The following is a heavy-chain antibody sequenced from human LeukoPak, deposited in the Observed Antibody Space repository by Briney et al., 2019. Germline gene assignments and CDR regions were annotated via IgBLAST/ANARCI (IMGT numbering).Heavy chain of an antibody. CDR2: ISARGGTK. V-gene: IGHV3-11*04. CDR3: AGSGLKLGAYYYYMDV. D-gene: IGHD3-10*01. J-gene: IGHJ6*03. Sequence: GGSLRLSCAASGFTFSDYSMNWIRQSPGKGLEWLSYISARGGTKYYADSVKGRFIVSRDNAQNSVYLQMNNLRVEDTAVYYCAGSGLKLGAYYYYMDVWGKGTTATVSS. CDR1: GFTFSDYS.